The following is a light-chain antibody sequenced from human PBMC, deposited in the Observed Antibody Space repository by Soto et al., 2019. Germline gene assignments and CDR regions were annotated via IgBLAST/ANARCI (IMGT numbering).Light chain of an antibody. J-gene: IGKJ1*01. CDR2: GAS. Sequence: DFVIAPTPDIQAVSLGERATINCKSSQSLLYNSNQKTNLGWYQRKPGQPPKLLIHGASILESGVPDRFSGSGSGTDFTLTISSLQAEDVAVYYCQQYYSPPWTFGRGTKVDIK. V-gene: IGKV4-1*01. CDR3: QQYYSPPWT. CDR1: QSLLYNSNQKTN.